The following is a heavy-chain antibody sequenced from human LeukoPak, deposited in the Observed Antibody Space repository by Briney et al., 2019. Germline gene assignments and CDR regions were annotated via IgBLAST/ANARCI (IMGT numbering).Heavy chain of an antibody. CDR1: EFTFRSYW. D-gene: IGHD3-22*01. CDR3: ARDLGYYDSSGYTYYSYGMDV. J-gene: IGHJ6*02. V-gene: IGHV3-74*01. CDR2: INGDGSTT. Sequence: GGSLRLSCEASEFTFRSYWMHWVRQPQGKGLVWVSRINGDGSTTSNADSVKGRFTISKDNAKNTLYLQMNSLRAEDTAVYYCARDLGYYDSSGYTYYSYGMDVWGQGTTVTASS.